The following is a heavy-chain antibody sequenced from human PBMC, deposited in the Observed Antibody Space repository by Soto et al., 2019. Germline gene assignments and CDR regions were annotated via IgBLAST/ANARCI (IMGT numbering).Heavy chain of an antibody. CDR1: GFSFRNYA. Sequence: DEQLVESGGGSLQPGGPLRPFFAALGFSFRNYAMTWARQSPGKGLEWVSLISSGGGTTNYADSVKGRFSISRDNSQNMLYLQMNGLRGEDTALYYCAKLKGGLGRFYGMDAWGQGTMVIVSS. J-gene: IGHJ6*02. D-gene: IGHD3-3*01. V-gene: IGHV3-23*04. CDR2: ISSGGGTT. CDR3: AKLKGGLGRFYGMDA.